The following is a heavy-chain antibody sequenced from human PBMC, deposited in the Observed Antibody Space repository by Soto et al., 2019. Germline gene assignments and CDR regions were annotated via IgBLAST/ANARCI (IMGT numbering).Heavy chain of an antibody. J-gene: IGHJ4*02. Sequence: GGSLRLSCAASGFSVSTNYMTWVRQAPGKGLEWVSVIYSGGSTYYADSVKGRFTISRDNSKNTLHLQMNSLRAEDTAVYYCARGSGSLYYFDFWGRGTLVTVSS. V-gene: IGHV3-53*01. CDR2: IYSGGST. D-gene: IGHD1-26*01. CDR3: ARGSGSLYYFDF. CDR1: GFSVSTNY.